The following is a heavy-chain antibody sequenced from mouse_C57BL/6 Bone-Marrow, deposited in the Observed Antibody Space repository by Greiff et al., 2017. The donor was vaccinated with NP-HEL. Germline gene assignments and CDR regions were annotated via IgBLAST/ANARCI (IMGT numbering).Heavy chain of an antibody. CDR3: ARGDDGSSYGY. CDR2: ISDGGSYT. V-gene: IGHV5-4*03. D-gene: IGHD1-1*01. J-gene: IGHJ2*01. CDR1: GFTFSSYA. Sequence: VMLVESGGGLVKPGGSLKLSCAASGFTFSSYAMSWVRQTPEKRLEWVATISDGGSYTYYPDNVKGRFTISRDNAKNNLYLQMSHLKSEDTAMYYCARGDDGSSYGYWGQGTTLTVSS.